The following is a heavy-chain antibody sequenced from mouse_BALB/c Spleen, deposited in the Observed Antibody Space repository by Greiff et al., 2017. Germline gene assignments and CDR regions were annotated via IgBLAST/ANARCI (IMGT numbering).Heavy chain of an antibody. D-gene: IGHD1-2*01. Sequence: VQLQQSGPELVKPGASVKMSCKASGYSFTSYVMHWVKQKPGQGLEWIGYINPYNDGTKYNEKFKGKATLTSDKSSSTAYMELSSLTSEDSAVYYCARRGITTANYAMDYWGQGTSVTVSS. CDR3: ARRGITTANYAMDY. J-gene: IGHJ4*01. V-gene: IGHV1-14*01. CDR2: INPYNDGT. CDR1: GYSFTSYV.